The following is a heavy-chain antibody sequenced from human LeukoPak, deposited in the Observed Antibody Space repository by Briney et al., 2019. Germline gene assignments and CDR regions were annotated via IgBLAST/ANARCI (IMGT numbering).Heavy chain of an antibody. J-gene: IGHJ3*02. Sequence: SETLSLTCTVSGASVSSTTYYWGWIRQPPRKGLEWIASIYYSGSTYYNPSLKSRVTISVDTSKNQFSLKLSSVTAADTAVYYCARHKYSSGWPPEGAFDIWGQGTMVTVSS. V-gene: IGHV4-39*01. D-gene: IGHD6-19*01. CDR3: ARHKYSSGWPPEGAFDI. CDR2: IYYSGST. CDR1: GASVSSTTYY.